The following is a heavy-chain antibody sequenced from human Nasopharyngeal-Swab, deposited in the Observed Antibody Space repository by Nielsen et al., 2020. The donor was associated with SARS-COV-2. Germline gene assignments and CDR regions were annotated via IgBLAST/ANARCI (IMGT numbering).Heavy chain of an antibody. CDR3: AKDGYYYDSSGYGMDV. D-gene: IGHD3-22*01. V-gene: IGHV3-23*03. J-gene: IGHJ6*02. CDR2: IYSGGSST. Sequence: VRQAPGKGLEWVSVIYSGGSSTYYADSVKGRFTISRDNSKNTLYLQMNSLRAEDMAVYYCAKDGYYYDSSGYGMDVWGQGTTVTVSS.